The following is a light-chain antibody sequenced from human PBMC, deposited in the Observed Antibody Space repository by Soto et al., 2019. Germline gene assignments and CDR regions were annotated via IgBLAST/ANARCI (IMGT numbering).Light chain of an antibody. CDR3: QQYGSSPWT. J-gene: IGKJ1*01. V-gene: IGKV3-20*01. Sequence: EIVLTQSPGTLSLSPGERATLSCRASQSVSSSYLAWYQQKPGQAPRLLIYGASSRATGIPDRFSGSGSRTDFTLTISRLEPEDFAVYYCQQYGSSPWTFXQGTKVDIK. CDR1: QSVSSSY. CDR2: GAS.